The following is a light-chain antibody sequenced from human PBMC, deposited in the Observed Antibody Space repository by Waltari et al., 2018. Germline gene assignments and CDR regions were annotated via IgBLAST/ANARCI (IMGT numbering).Light chain of an antibody. Sequence: EIVLTQSPATLSLSPGKRATLSCRASQSVSSYLAWYQQKPDQAPRLLIYDASNRATGIPARFSGSGSGTDFTLTISSLEPEDFAVYYCQQRSNWPRTFGQGTKVEIK. CDR1: QSVSSY. V-gene: IGKV3-11*01. CDR2: DAS. CDR3: QQRSNWPRT. J-gene: IGKJ1*01.